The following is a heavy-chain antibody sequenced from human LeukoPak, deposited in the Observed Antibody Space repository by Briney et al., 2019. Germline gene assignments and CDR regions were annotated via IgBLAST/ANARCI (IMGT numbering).Heavy chain of an antibody. Sequence: GSLRLSCTASGFTFSDYYTSWICQAPGTGLEWVSSISTSSSFLYYADSVKGRFTISRDNAKNSLYLQMNSLRAEDTAVYYCARGRVGQWLVDAFDIWGQGTMVTVSS. V-gene: IGHV3-21*03. CDR3: ARGRVGQWLVDAFDI. CDR1: GFTFSDYY. J-gene: IGHJ3*02. D-gene: IGHD6-19*01. CDR2: ISTSSSFL.